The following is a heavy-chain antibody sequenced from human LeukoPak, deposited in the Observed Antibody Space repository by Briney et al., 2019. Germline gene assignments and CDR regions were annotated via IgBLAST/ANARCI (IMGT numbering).Heavy chain of an antibody. CDR3: AREEFTPYYFDY. Sequence: GGSLRLSCAASGFTFSSYAMSWVRQAPGKGLEWVSSISSSSSYIYYADSVKGRFTISRDNAKNSLYLQMNSLRAEDTAVYYCAREEFTPYYFDYWGQGTLVTVSS. CDR1: GFTFSSYA. V-gene: IGHV3-21*01. J-gene: IGHJ4*02. CDR2: ISSSSSYI.